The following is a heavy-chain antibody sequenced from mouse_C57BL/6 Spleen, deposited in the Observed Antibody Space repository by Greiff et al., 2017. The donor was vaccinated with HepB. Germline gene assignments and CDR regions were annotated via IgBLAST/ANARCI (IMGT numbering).Heavy chain of an antibody. J-gene: IGHJ2*01. Sequence: LQQSGAELVRPGASVTLSCKASGYTFTDYEMHWVKQTPVHGLEWIGAIDPETGGTAYNQKFKGKAILTADKSSSTAYMELRSLTSEDSAVYYCTRKSKVYYFDYWGQGTTLTVSS. D-gene: IGHD1-3*01. CDR2: IDPETGGT. CDR1: GYTFTDYE. V-gene: IGHV1-15*01. CDR3: TRKSKVYYFDY.